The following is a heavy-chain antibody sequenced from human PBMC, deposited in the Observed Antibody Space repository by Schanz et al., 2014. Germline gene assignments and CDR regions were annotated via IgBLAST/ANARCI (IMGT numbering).Heavy chain of an antibody. CDR1: GFTFSSYA. Sequence: EVQLLESGGGLVQPGGSLRLSCAASGFTFSSYAMSWVRQAPGKGLEWVSGISGSGASTYYADSVKGRFTISRDNFKGALYLQMSSLRAEDTAVYYCAKSLESCPGGRCSRGYFDYWGQGTLVTVSS. V-gene: IGHV3-23*01. CDR3: AKSLESCPGGRCSRGYFDY. D-gene: IGHD2-8*02. CDR2: ISGSGAST. J-gene: IGHJ4*02.